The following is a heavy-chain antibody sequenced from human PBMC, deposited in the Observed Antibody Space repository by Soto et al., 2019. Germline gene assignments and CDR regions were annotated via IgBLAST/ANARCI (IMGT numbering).Heavy chain of an antibody. Sequence: ASVKVSCKASGYTFTSYGISWVRQAPGQGLEWMGWISAYNGNTNYAQKLQGRVTMTTDTSTSTAYMGLRSLRSDDTAVYYCASNYDFWSGYYDGGTGNYYYGMDVWGQGTTVTVSS. D-gene: IGHD3-3*01. V-gene: IGHV1-18*01. CDR1: GYTFTSYG. J-gene: IGHJ6*02. CDR2: ISAYNGNT. CDR3: ASNYDFWSGYYDGGTGNYYYGMDV.